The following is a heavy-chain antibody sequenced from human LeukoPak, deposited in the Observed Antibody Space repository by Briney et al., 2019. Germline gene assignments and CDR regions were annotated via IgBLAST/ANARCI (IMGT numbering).Heavy chain of an antibody. CDR2: IKSKTDGGTT. V-gene: IGHV3-15*01. CDR1: GFTFSNAW. D-gene: IGHD2-2*01. Sequence: GGSLRLSCAASGFTFSNAWMSWVRQAPGKGLEWVGRIKSKTDGGTTDYAAPVKGRFTISRDDSKNTLYLQMNSLKTEDTAVYYCTTEGYCSSTSCYQYNYYYYMDVWGKGTTVTVSS. J-gene: IGHJ6*03. CDR3: TTEGYCSSTSCYQYNYYYYMDV.